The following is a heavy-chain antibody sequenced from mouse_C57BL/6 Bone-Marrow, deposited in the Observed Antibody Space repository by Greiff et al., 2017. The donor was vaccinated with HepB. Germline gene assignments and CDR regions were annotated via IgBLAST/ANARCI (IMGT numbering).Heavy chain of an antibody. CDR2: IHPNSGST. Sequence: QVQLQQPGAELVKPGASVKLSCKASGYTFTSYWMHWVKQRPRQGLEWIGMIHPNSGSTNYNEKFKSKATLTVDKSSSTAYMQLSSLTSEDSAVYYCARRLWAWFAYWGQGTLVTVSA. CDR1: GYTFTSYW. J-gene: IGHJ3*01. CDR3: ARRLWAWFAY. V-gene: IGHV1-64*01. D-gene: IGHD1-1*02.